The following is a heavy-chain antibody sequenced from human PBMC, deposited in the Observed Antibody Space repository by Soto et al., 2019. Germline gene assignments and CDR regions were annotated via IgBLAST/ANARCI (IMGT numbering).Heavy chain of an antibody. D-gene: IGHD2-15*01. V-gene: IGHV3-23*01. J-gene: IGHJ3*02. CDR1: GFTFGNYA. Sequence: EVRLLESGGGLVQPGGSLRLSCAASGFTFGNYAMIWVRQAPGKGLEWVSTISGGGDGTYYADSVRGRFTISRENSRNTVYLQMNSLRAEDTAVYYCAKKGLGSLATYCSTGDCHYAFDIWGQGTMVTVSS. CDR3: AKKGLGSLATYCSTGDCHYAFDI. CDR2: ISGGGDGT.